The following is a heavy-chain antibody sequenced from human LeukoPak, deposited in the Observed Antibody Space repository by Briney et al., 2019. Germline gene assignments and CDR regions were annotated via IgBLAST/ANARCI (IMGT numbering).Heavy chain of an antibody. J-gene: IGHJ6*03. CDR1: GFTYSSYG. Sequence: GGSLRLSCAASGFTYSSYGMNWVGQAPGKGLEGISYINGSGNTIYNAVAVKCRFAISRDNGQNSLYLQMNSLRGEDTAVYYCARTFTTYYYYMAVWGKGATVTVSS. CDR3: ARTFTTYYYYMAV. D-gene: IGHD1-1*01. V-gene: IGHV3-48*01. CDR2: INGSGNTI.